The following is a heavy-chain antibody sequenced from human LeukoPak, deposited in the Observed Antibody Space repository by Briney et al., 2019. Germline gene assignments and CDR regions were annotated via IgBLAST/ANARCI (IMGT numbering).Heavy chain of an antibody. CDR3: ARDTRADCSGGSCYPLYYYYHMDA. V-gene: IGHV1-69*05. J-gene: IGHJ6*03. D-gene: IGHD2-15*01. Sequence: ASVKVSCKASGGTFSSYAISWVRQAPGQGLEWMGRIIPIFGTANYAQKFQGRVTITTDESTSTAYMELSSLRSEDTAVYYCARDTRADCSGGSCYPLYYYYHMDAWGKGTTVTVSS. CDR1: GGTFSSYA. CDR2: IIPIFGTA.